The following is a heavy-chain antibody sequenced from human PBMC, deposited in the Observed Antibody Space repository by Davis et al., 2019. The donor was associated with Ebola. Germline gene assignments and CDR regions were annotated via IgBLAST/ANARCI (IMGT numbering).Heavy chain of an antibody. V-gene: IGHV3-11*04. D-gene: IGHD3-10*02. Sequence: PGGSLTLSCAASGFTFSDYYMSWIRQAPGKGLEWVSYISSSGSTIYYADSVKGRFTISRDNAKNTLYLQMNSLRAEDTAVYYCAKPSGRYVTGYYGMDVWGQGTTVTVSS. J-gene: IGHJ6*02. CDR2: ISSSGSTI. CDR1: GFTFSDYY. CDR3: AKPSGRYVTGYYGMDV.